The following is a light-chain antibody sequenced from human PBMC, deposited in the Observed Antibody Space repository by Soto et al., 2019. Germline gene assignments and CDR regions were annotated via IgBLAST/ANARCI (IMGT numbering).Light chain of an antibody. J-gene: IGKJ4*01. CDR3: QQYGRSPLT. CDR1: QSDTSSY. Sequence: EIVLTQSPGTLSLSPGERATLSCRASQSDTSSYLAWYQFKPGQAPRLLIYGASSRATGIPDRFSGSGSGTDFTLTISRLEPEDFAVYYCQQYGRSPLTFGGGTKVEIK. CDR2: GAS. V-gene: IGKV3-20*01.